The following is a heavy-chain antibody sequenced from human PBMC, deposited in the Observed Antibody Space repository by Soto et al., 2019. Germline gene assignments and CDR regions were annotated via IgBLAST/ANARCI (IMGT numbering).Heavy chain of an antibody. D-gene: IGHD6-13*01. CDR1: GGSISSSSFH. J-gene: IGHJ5*02. V-gene: IGHV4-39*01. CDR3: ARRERAAGTDWWFDP. CDR2: IYYSGST. Sequence: QLQLQESGPGLVKPSETLSLTCTVSGGSISSSSFHWGWIRQPPGKGLEWIGSIYYSGSTYYSPSLKSRVTXPXXXSQXQFSLKLSSVTAADTAVYYCARRERAAGTDWWFDPWGQGTLVTVSS.